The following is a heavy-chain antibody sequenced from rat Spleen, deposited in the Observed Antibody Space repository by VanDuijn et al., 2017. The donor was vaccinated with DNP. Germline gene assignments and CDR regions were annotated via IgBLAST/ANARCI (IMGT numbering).Heavy chain of an antibody. V-gene: IGHV5S10*01. J-gene: IGHJ3*01. CDR3: ATSPGPNWFAY. D-gene: IGHD1-4*01. CDR2: ISYDDSRT. Sequence: EVQLVESGGSLVQPGRSLKLSCAASGFTFSDYNMAWVRQAPKKGLEWVATISYDDSRTNYRDSVKGRFTISRDDAKSTLYLQMDSLRSEDTATYYCATSPGPNWFAYWGQGTLVTVSS. CDR1: GFTFSDYN.